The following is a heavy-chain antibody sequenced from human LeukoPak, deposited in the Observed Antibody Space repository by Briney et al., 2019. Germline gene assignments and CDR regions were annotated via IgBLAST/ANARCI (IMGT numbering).Heavy chain of an antibody. CDR3: SESLNY. V-gene: IGHV3-7*01. CDR1: GFTFSRSW. J-gene: IGHJ4*02. Sequence: PGGSLRLSCPASGFTFSRSWMDWVRQAPGKGLEWVANIKEDGSETHYVDSAKGRFTISRDNAKSSLYLQMDSLRVEDTAIYYCSESLNYWGQGTLVTVSS. CDR2: IKEDGSET.